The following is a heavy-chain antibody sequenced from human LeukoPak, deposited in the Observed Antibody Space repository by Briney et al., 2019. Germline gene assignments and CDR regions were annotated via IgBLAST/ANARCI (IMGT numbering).Heavy chain of an antibody. V-gene: IGHV4-30-2*03. Sequence: PSQTLSLTCAVSGGSISSGGYSWSWIRQPPGKGLEWIGSIYYSGSTYYNPSLKSRVTISVDTSKNQFSLKLSSVTAADTAVYYCARSGNRYYFDYWGQGTLVTVSS. CDR3: ARSGNRYYFDY. D-gene: IGHD1-14*01. CDR2: IYYSGST. CDR1: GGSISSGGYS. J-gene: IGHJ4*02.